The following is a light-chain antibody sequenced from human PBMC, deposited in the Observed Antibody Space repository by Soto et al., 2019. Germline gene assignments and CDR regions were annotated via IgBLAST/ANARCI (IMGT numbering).Light chain of an antibody. CDR2: GHN. Sequence: QSVLTQPPSASGTPGQRVTISCSGSSSSIGSNTVNWYQQLPGTAPKLLIYGHNQRPSGVPDRFSGSKSGTSASLAISGLQSEDAADYYCAAGDDSLNGRVFGGGTKLTVL. J-gene: IGLJ2*01. V-gene: IGLV1-44*01. CDR1: SSSIGSNT. CDR3: AAGDDSLNGRV.